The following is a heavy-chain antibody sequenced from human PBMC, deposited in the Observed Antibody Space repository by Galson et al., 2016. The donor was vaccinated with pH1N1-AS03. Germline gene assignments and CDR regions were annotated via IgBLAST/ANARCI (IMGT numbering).Heavy chain of an antibody. D-gene: IGHD3-16*01. J-gene: IGHJ6*02. Sequence: SETLSLTCDVLGGTFSGSFWNWVRQSSGKGLEWIGEVDHSGIITYNPSLRSRLNISLDTSSRQFSLKLTSVTAADTAVYFCARLLGKAFPRLGRNFGMDVWGQGTTVTVSS. CDR2: VDHSGII. CDR1: GGTFSGSF. V-gene: IGHV4-34*01. CDR3: ARLLGKAFPRLGRNFGMDV.